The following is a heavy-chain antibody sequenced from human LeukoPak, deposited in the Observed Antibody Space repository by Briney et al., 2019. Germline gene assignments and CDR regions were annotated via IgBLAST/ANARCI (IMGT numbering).Heavy chain of an antibody. D-gene: IGHD6-13*01. J-gene: IGHJ4*02. V-gene: IGHV5-51*01. CDR3: ARLIAAAGTRYFDC. CDR1: GSILTSYS. Sequence: GGSLQISCKGSGSILTSYSIGWVRPLPGKGLEWMGIIYPGDSDSRYSPSFQGQVSIAADKSISTAYLQWSSLKAADTAMYYCARLIAAAGTRYFDCWGQGTLVAVCS. CDR2: IYPGDSDS.